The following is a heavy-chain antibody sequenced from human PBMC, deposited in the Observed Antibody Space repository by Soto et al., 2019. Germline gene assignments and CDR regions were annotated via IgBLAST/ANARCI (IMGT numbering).Heavy chain of an antibody. CDR3: ARHSLTHCSSTSCSAQRYCDY. CDR1: GGSISSSSYY. D-gene: IGHD2-2*01. Sequence: PSETLSLTCTVSGGSISSSSYYWGWIRQPPGKGLEWIGSIYYSGSTYYSPSLKSRVTISVDTSKNQFSLKLSSVTAADTAVYYCARHSLTHCSSTSCSAQRYCDYWGQGTLVTVSS. V-gene: IGHV4-39*01. CDR2: IYYSGST. J-gene: IGHJ4*02.